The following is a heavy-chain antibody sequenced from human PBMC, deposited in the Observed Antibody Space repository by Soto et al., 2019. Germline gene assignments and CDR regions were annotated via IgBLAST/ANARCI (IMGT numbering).Heavy chain of an antibody. CDR3: ARGGVRRITIFGVVTPSDRYYYYGMDV. D-gene: IGHD3-3*01. J-gene: IGHJ6*02. CDR1: GGTFSSYA. CDR2: IIPIFGTA. Sequence: SVKVSCKASGGTFSSYAISWVRQAPGQGLEWMGGIIPIFGTANYAQKFQGRVTITADESTSTAYMELSSLRSEDTAVYYCARGGVRRITIFGVVTPSDRYYYYGMDVWGQGTTVTVSS. V-gene: IGHV1-69*13.